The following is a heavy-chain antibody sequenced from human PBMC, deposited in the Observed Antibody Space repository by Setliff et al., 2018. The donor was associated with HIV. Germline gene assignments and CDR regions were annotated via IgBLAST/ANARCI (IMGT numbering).Heavy chain of an antibody. CDR1: GYSFTSYW. CDR2: IDPSNSNT. J-gene: IGHJ4*02. Sequence: ESLKISCKGSGYSFTSYWISWVRQMPGKGLEWMGRIDPSNSNTNYSPSFQGHVTISADKSISTAYLQWSSLKASDTAMYYCARGVVVTEDFDYWGQGTLVTVSS. CDR3: ARGVVVTEDFDY. V-gene: IGHV5-10-1*01. D-gene: IGHD2-21*02.